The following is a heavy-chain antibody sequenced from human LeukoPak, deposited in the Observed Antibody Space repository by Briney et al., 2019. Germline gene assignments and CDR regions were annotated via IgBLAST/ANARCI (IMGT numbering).Heavy chain of an antibody. V-gene: IGHV4-34*01. CDR1: GGSFSGYY. D-gene: IGHD4-17*01. CDR3: ARYMTTVTSTFDY. Sequence: SETLSLTCAVYGGSFSGYYWSWIRQPPGKGLEWIGEINHSGSTNYNPSLKSRVTISVDTSKNQFSLKLSSVTAADTAVYYCARYMTTVTSTFDYWGQGTLVTVSS. CDR2: INHSGST. J-gene: IGHJ4*02.